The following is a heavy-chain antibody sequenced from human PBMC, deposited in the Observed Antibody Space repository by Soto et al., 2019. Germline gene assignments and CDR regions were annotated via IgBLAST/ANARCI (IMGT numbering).Heavy chain of an antibody. CDR1: GFTFDDYA. CDR3: AKDNSSSYYYYCMGV. V-gene: IGHV3-9*01. CDR2: ISWNSGSI. Sequence: PGGSLRLSCAASGFTFDDYAMHWVRQAPGKGLEWVSGISWNSGSIGYADSVKGRFTISRDNAKNSLYLQMNSLRAEDTALYYCAKDNSSSYYYYCMGVWRQVTTVTACS. J-gene: IGHJ6*02. D-gene: IGHD6-6*01.